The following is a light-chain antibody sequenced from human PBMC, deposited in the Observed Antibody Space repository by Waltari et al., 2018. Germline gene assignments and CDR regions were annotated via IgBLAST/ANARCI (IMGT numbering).Light chain of an antibody. CDR2: DVS. V-gene: IGLV2-11*01. Sequence: QCSRTHPRPRPWLPGQSVTISGTATSRYVGADNHVSWYQQHPVKAPKLMIYDVSRRPSGVPDRFSGSKAGTTASLSISGVQAKDEADYYCCSYTGSYVVFGGGTKLTVL. CDR3: CSYTGSYVV. J-gene: IGLJ2*01. CDR1: SRYVGADNH.